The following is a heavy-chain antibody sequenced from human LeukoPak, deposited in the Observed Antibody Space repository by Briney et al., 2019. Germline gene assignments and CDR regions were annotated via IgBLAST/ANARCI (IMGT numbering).Heavy chain of an antibody. D-gene: IGHD1-26*01. Sequence: GGSLRLSCAASGFTFNTHAMAWVRQAPGKGLEWVSSINGNGLSTYYADSVKGRFTISRDTSKSTLYLQMNSLRGDDTAVYHCARDSGSYLQPTDYWGQGTLVTVSS. CDR1: GFTFNTHA. J-gene: IGHJ4*02. CDR3: ARDSGSYLQPTDY. CDR2: INGNGLST. V-gene: IGHV3-23*01.